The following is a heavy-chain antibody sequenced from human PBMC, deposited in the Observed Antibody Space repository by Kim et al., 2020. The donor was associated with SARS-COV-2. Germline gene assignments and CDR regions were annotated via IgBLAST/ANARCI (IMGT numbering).Heavy chain of an antibody. D-gene: IGHD6-19*01. CDR3: ARRQFTSGWYYFDY. J-gene: IGHJ4*02. CDR1: GFTFSSHW. CDR2: INSDWTTT. V-gene: IGHV3-74*01. Sequence: GGSLRLSCAASGFTFSSHWMHWVRQAPGKGLVWVSRINSDWTTTSYGDSVKGRFTISRDNAKNTLYLQMNSLRAEDTAVYYCARRQFTSGWYYFDYWGQGTLDTVSS.